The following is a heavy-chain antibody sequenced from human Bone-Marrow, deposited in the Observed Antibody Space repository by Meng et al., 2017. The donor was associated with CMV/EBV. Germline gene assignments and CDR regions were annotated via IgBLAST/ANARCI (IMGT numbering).Heavy chain of an antibody. D-gene: IGHD2-2*02. CDR1: GFTFSSYA. CDR2: ISGSGGST. Sequence: GESLKISCAASGFTFSSYAMSWVRQAPGKGLEWVSAISGSGGSTYYADSVKGRFTISRDNSKNTLYLQMNSLRAEDTAVYYCARDRQLLLYGVYYGMDVWGQGTTVTVSS. CDR3: ARDRQLLLYGVYYGMDV. J-gene: IGHJ6*02. V-gene: IGHV3-23*01.